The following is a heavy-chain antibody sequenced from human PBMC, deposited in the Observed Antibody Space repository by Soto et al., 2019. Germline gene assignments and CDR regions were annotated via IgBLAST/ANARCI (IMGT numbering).Heavy chain of an antibody. Sequence: PGGSLRLSCAASGFTFSSYGMHWVRQAPGKGLEWVAVISYDGSNKYYADSVKGRFTISRDNSKNTLYLQMNSLRAEDTAVYYCAKDLVVVPAANWFDPWGKGT. J-gene: IGHJ5*02. CDR3: AKDLVVVPAANWFDP. V-gene: IGHV3-30*18. CDR2: ISYDGSNK. D-gene: IGHD2-2*01. CDR1: GFTFSSYG.